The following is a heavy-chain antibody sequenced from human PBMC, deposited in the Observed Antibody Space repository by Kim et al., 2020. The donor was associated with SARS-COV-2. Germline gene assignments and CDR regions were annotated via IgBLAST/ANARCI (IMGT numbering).Heavy chain of an antibody. CDR1: GGTFNA. J-gene: IGHJ4*01. V-gene: IGHV1-69*13. CDR3: ARESASGNYHILTGFSKIVYF. Sequence: SVKVSCKASGGTFNAVSWVRQAPGQGLEWIGGIITIFGTANYAQKFQGRVTITADESTSTAYMELCSLRSEDTAVYYCARESASGNYHILTGFSKIVYF. CDR2: IITIFGTA. D-gene: IGHD3-9*01.